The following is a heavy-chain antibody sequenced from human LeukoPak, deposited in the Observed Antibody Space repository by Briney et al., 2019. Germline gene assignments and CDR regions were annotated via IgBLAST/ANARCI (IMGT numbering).Heavy chain of an antibody. D-gene: IGHD1-26*01. CDR2: ITSSSSYI. J-gene: IGHJ6*03. CDR1: GFTFSSYN. CDR3: ARDPYSGGYGDYYYYYMDV. Sequence: GGTLRLSCAASGFTFSSYNMNWVRQAPGKGLEWVSSITSSSSYIYYADSVKGRFTISRDNAKNSLYLQINSLRAEDTAVYYCARDPYSGGYGDYYYYYMDVWGKGTTVTISS. V-gene: IGHV3-21*01.